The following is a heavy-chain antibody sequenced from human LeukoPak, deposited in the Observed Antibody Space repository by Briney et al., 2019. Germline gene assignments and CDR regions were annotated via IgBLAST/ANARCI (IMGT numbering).Heavy chain of an antibody. J-gene: IGHJ4*02. CDR1: GGSISSYY. CDR2: IYYSGST. V-gene: IGHV4-59*01. Sequence: SETLSLTCTVSGGSISSYYWGWIRQPPGKGLEWIGYIYYSGSTNYNPSLKSRVTISVDTSKNQFSLKLSSVTAADTAVYYCAREELTTVVYFDYWGQGTLVTVSS. D-gene: IGHD4-23*01. CDR3: AREELTTVVYFDY.